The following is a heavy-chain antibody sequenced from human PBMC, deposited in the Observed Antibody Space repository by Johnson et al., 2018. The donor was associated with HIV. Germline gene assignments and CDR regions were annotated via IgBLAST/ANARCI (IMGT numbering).Heavy chain of an antibody. CDR1: GFTFSTYG. V-gene: IGHV3-33*06. CDR3: AKPYYDFWSGSSPPAG. D-gene: IGHD3-3*01. J-gene: IGHJ3*01. Sequence: QVQLVESGGGVVRPGRSLRLSCAASGFTFSTYGMHWVRQAPGKGLEWVAVIWFDGSNKYYADSVKGRFTISRDNSKNTLYLQMNSLRAEDTAVYYCAKPYYDFWSGSSPPAGWGQGTMVTVSS. CDR2: IWFDGSNK.